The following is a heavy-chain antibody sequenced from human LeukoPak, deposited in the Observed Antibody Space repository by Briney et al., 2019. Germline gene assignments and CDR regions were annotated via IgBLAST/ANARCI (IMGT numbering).Heavy chain of an antibody. CDR3: ARDLVLYASGNYCFDY. Sequence: GGSLRLSCAASGFTFSNFWMSWVRQAPGKGLEWVANIKPDGSDKYYADSLKGRFTISRDNAKNSLHLQMNSLRAEDTAVYYCARDLVLYASGNYCFDYWGQGTLVTVSS. J-gene: IGHJ4*02. CDR2: IKPDGSDK. D-gene: IGHD3-10*01. V-gene: IGHV3-7*01. CDR1: GFTFSNFW.